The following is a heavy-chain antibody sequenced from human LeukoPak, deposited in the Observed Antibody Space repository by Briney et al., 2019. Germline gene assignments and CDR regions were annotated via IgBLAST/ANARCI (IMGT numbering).Heavy chain of an antibody. CDR1: RFTFSSSA. V-gene: IGHV3-23*01. D-gene: IGHD2-21*02. J-gene: IGHJ6*02. CDR2: ISGSGGRT. CDR3: AKEVYCGRDCYNPGYGVDV. Sequence: EGSLILSCAASRFTFSSSAMSWVRQAPGKGLEWVAAISGSGGRTYYADSVKGRFTISRDNSKNTLSLQVNSLRDEDTATYYCAKEVYCGRDCYNPGYGVDVWGQGTTVTVSS.